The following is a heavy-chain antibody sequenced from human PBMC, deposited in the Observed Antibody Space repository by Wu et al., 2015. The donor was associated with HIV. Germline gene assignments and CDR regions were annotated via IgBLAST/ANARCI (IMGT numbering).Heavy chain of an antibody. V-gene: IGHV1-69*05. Sequence: QVQLVQSGAEVKKPGSSVKVSCRASGGIFNSRAISWIRQAPGQGLEWMGRVIPIFGTANYAQKFQGRVTITTDESTSTAYMELSSLRSEDTAVYYCARDPYNWRQWLAKGAFDIWGQGTMVTVSS. D-gene: IGHD6-19*01. CDR1: GGIFNSRA. CDR2: VIPIFGTA. CDR3: ARDPYNWRQWLAKGAFDI. J-gene: IGHJ3*02.